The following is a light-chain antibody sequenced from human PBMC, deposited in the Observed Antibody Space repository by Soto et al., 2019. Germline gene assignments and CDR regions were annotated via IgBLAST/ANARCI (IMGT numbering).Light chain of an antibody. CDR1: SSDVAGYNY. CDR2: DVS. Sequence: QSALTHPASVSGSPGQSITISCTGTSSDVAGYNYVSWYQQHPGKAPKLMIYDVSNRPSGVSNRFSGSKSGNTASLTISGLQAEDEADYYCSSYTSSSTPIFGGGTKVTVL. J-gene: IGLJ2*01. V-gene: IGLV2-14*01. CDR3: SSYTSSSTPI.